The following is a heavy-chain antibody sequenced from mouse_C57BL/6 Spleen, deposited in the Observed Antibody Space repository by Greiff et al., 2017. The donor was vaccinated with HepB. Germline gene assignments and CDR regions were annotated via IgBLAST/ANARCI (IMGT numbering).Heavy chain of an antibody. V-gene: IGHV1-85*01. CDR1: GYTFTSYD. CDR3: ARDYYDCDGSY. D-gene: IGHD2-4*01. Sequence: QVQLQQSGPELVKPGASVKLSCKASGYTFTSYDINWVKQRPGQGLEWIGWIYPRDGSTKYNEKFKGKATLTVDTSSSTAYMELHSLTSEDSAVYFCARDYYDCDGSYWGQGTLVTVSA. J-gene: IGHJ3*01. CDR2: IYPRDGST.